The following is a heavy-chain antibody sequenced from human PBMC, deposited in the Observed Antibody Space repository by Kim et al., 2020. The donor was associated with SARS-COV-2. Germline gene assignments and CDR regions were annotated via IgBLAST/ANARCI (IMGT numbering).Heavy chain of an antibody. CDR2: ISVNNGDT. Sequence: ASVKVSCKASGYTFTTYGISWVRQAPGQGLEWMGHISVNNGDTKYAQKFQGRVTMTTDTSTTTAYMELRSLRSNDTAVYYCARDNGDYEVWGQGTLVTVSS. J-gene: IGHJ4*02. V-gene: IGHV1-18*01. CDR3: ARDNGDYEV. D-gene: IGHD4-17*01. CDR1: GYTFTTYG.